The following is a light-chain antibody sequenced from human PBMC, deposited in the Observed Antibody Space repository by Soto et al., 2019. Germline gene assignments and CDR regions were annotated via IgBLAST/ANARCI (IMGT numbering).Light chain of an antibody. CDR2: GAF. CDR1: QSVASNY. CDR3: QQYGGSPYT. V-gene: IGKV3-20*01. Sequence: EIVLTQSPGTLSLSPGETATLSCRASQSVASNYLAWYQQKPGRAPRLLIYGAFNRATGIADRFSGSGSGTDFTLTISRLEPEDVSVYYWQQYGGSPYTFGQGTKLETK. J-gene: IGKJ2*01.